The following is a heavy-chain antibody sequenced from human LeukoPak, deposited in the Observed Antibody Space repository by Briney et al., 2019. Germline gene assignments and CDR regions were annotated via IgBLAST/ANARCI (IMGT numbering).Heavy chain of an antibody. CDR2: IRSKANSYAT. Sequence: GGSLRLSCSASGFTFSSYGMYWVRQASGKGLEWVGRIRSKANSYATAYAVSVKGRFTISRDDSKNTAYLQMNSLKTEDTAVYYCTSPDYYDSSGYYYAGDYWGQGTLVTVSS. CDR3: TSPDYYDSSGYYYAGDY. J-gene: IGHJ4*02. V-gene: IGHV3-73*01. D-gene: IGHD3-22*01. CDR1: GFTFSSYG.